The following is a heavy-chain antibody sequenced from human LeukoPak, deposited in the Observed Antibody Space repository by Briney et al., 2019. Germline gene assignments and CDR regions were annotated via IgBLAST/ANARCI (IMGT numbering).Heavy chain of an antibody. V-gene: IGHV1-69*05. CDR2: MIPIFGTA. D-gene: IGHD1-1*01. CDR1: LGTLRRYA. J-gene: IGHJ5*02. Sequence: SVKVSCKASLGTLRRYAISWLRPAPGQGLEWMGLMIPIFGTANYAQKLQDRATHTTDESTSTAYIEPSNLRAEERAVYYCARDLGRSTTGSTGWLDPWGQGTLVTVSS. CDR3: ARDLGRSTTGSTGWLDP.